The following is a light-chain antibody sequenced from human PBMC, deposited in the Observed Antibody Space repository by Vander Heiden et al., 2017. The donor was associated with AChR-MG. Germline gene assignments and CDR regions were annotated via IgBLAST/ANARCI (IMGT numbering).Light chain of an antibody. Sequence: DIVMTQSPDSLAVSLGERATINCKSSHSVLSSSNNKNCLAWYQQKPGQPPKMLIYWASTRASGVPDRFRGSGSGTDFTLTISSLQSEDVAVYYCHGEDETGHIFGGRTKVHIK. CDR1: HSVLSSSNNKNC. CDR3: HGEDETGHI. V-gene: IGKV4-1*01. CDR2: WAS. J-gene: IGKJ4*01.